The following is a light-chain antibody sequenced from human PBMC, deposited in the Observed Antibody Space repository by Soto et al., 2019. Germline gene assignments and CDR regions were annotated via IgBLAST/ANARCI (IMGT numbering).Light chain of an antibody. CDR3: CLYVGATTYV. V-gene: IGLV2-23*02. J-gene: IGLJ1*01. CDR2: EVS. Sequence: QSALTQPASVSGSPGQSITISCTGSISDVGAYNLVSWYQQHPGKAPRLMIYEVSNRPSGVSDRFSGSKSGNTASLTVSGLQADDEAEYYCCLYVGATTYVFGTGTKLTVL. CDR1: ISDVGAYNL.